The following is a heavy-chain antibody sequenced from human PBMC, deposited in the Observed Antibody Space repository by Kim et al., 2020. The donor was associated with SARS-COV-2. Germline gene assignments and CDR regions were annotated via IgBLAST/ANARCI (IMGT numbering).Heavy chain of an antibody. V-gene: IGHV3-66*01. Sequence: GGSLRLSCAASGFTVSSNYMNWVRQAPGKGLEWVSVIYSGGSTYYAASVKGRFTISTDNSKNTLYLQMNSLRAEDTAVYYCARDLVLVAVAGTWFDPWGQGTLVTVSS. J-gene: IGHJ5*02. CDR3: ARDLVLVAVAGTWFDP. D-gene: IGHD6-19*01. CDR1: GFTVSSNY. CDR2: IYSGGST.